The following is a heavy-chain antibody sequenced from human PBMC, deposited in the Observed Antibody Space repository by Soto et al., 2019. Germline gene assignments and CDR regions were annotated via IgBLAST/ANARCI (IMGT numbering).Heavy chain of an antibody. CDR2: IHNDGSRT. CDR1: GFSFSSFS. V-gene: IGHV3-74*01. CDR3: ARDFGEVGSTAAFDI. J-gene: IGHJ3*02. D-gene: IGHD1-26*01. Sequence: GGSLRLSCAASGFSFSSFSMHWARQAPGKGLVWVAHIHNDGSRTSYADSVKGRFTISRDNAKNTLYLQMNSLRAEDTAMYYCARDFGEVGSTAAFDIWGQGTMVTVSS.